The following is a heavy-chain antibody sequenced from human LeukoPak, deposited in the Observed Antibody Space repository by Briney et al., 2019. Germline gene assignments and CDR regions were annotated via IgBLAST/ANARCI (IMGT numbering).Heavy chain of an antibody. Sequence: PGGSLRLSCAASGFTFSSYSMNWVRQAPGKGLEWVSYISSSSSTIYYADSVKGRFTISRDNAKNSLYLQMNSLRAEDTAVYYCAKKVGGYYYMDVWGKGTTVTVSS. CDR3: AKKVGGYYYMDV. V-gene: IGHV3-48*01. CDR1: GFTFSSYS. D-gene: IGHD1-26*01. J-gene: IGHJ6*03. CDR2: ISSSSSTI.